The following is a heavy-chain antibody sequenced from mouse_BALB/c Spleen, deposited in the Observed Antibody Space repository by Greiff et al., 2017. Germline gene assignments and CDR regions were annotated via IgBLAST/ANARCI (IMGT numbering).Heavy chain of an antibody. J-gene: IGHJ2*01. CDR3: ARRDPTGANFDY. CDR2: INPYNGDT. Sequence: VQLQQSGPELVKPGASVKISCKASGYSFTGYFMNWVMQSHGKSLEWIGRINPYNGDTFYNQKFKGKATLTVDKSSSTAHMELRSLASEDSAVYYCARRDPTGANFDYWGQGTTLTVSS. D-gene: IGHD1-1*01. V-gene: IGHV1-20*02. CDR1: GYSFTGYF.